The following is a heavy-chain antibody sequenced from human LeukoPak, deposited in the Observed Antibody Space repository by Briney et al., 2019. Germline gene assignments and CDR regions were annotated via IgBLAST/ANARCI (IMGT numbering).Heavy chain of an antibody. D-gene: IGHD4/OR15-4a*01. V-gene: IGHV3-30*18. Sequence: GGSLRLSCAASGFTFSSYSMHWVRQAPGKGLEWVAVISYDGSNKYYADSVKGRFTISRDNSKNTLYLQMNSLRAEDTAVYYCAKDARRTILDYWGQGTLVTVSS. J-gene: IGHJ4*02. CDR3: AKDARRTILDY. CDR2: ISYDGSNK. CDR1: GFTFSSYS.